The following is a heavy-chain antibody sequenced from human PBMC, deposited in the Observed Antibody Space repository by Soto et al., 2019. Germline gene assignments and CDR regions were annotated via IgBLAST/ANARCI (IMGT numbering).Heavy chain of an antibody. CDR3: ASRSSAQQLVRDLDY. V-gene: IGHV4-34*01. D-gene: IGHD6-13*01. J-gene: IGHJ4*02. CDR1: GGSFSGYY. Sequence: PSETLSLTCAVYGGSFSGYYWSWIRQPPGKGLEWIGEINHSGSTNYNPSLKSRVTISVDTSKNQFSLKLSSVTAADTAVYYCASRSSAQQLVRDLDYWGQGTLVTVSS. CDR2: INHSGST.